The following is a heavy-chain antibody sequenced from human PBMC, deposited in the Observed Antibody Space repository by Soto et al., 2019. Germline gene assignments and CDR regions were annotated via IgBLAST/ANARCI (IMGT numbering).Heavy chain of an antibody. CDR1: GYTFTSYG. Sequence: GASVKVSCKASGYTFTSYGISWVRQAPGQGLEWMGWISAYNGNTNYAQKLQGRVTMTTDTSTSTAYMELRSLRSDDTAVYYCARSDSSSWLTMYYYYYYMDVWGKGTTVTVSS. CDR3: ARSDSSSWLTMYYYYYYMDV. V-gene: IGHV1-18*01. J-gene: IGHJ6*03. D-gene: IGHD6-13*01. CDR2: ISAYNGNT.